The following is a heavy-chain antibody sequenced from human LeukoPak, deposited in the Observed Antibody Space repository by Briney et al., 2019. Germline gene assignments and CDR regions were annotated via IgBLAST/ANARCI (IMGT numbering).Heavy chain of an antibody. CDR1: GFTFSSYA. Sequence: GRSLRLSCAASGFTFSSYAMHWVRQAPGKGLEWVAVISYDGSNKYYADSVKGRFTISRDNSKNTLYLQMNSLRAEDTAVYYCARENPYYYMDVWGKGTTVTISS. J-gene: IGHJ6*03. V-gene: IGHV3-30*04. CDR3: ARENPYYYMDV. CDR2: ISYDGSNK.